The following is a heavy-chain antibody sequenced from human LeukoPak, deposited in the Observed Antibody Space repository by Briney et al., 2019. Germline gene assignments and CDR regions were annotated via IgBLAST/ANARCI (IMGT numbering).Heavy chain of an antibody. CDR2: ISYDGSNK. CDR1: GFTFSSYG. V-gene: IGHV3-30*18. CDR3: AKGAQWELLPYYYYGMDV. D-gene: IGHD1-26*01. J-gene: IGHJ6*02. Sequence: GGSLRLSCAASGFTFSSYGMHWVRQAPGKGLEWVAVISYDGSNKYYADSVKGRFTISRDNSKNTLYLQMNSLRAEDTAVYYCAKGAQWELLPYYYYGMDVWGQGTTVTVSS.